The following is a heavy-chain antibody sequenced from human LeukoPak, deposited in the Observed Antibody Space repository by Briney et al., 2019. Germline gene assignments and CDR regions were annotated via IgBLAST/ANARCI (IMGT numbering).Heavy chain of an antibody. V-gene: IGHV4-39*01. J-gene: IGHJ5*02. Sequence: SETLSLTCTVSGGSISSSSYYWGWIRQPPGKGLEWIGTIYYSGSTYYNPSLKSRVTISVDASKNQFSLKLISVTAADTAVYYCARLSIAVAGRGFDPWGQGTLVTV. D-gene: IGHD6-19*01. CDR1: GGSISSSSYY. CDR2: IYYSGST. CDR3: ARLSIAVAGRGFDP.